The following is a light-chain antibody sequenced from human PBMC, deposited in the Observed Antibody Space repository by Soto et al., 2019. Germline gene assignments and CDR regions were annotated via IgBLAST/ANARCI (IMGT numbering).Light chain of an antibody. CDR3: QQYDSSPLT. Sequence: EIVLTQSPGTLSLSPGERATLSCRASQSVSSSYLAWYQQKPGQAPRLLISGASSRATGIPDRFSGSGSGTDFTLTISRLEPEDFAVYYCQQYDSSPLTFGGGTKVELK. CDR2: GAS. J-gene: IGKJ4*01. CDR1: QSVSSSY. V-gene: IGKV3-20*01.